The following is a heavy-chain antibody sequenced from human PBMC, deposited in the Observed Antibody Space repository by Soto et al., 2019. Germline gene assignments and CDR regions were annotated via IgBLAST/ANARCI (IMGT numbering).Heavy chain of an antibody. V-gene: IGHV3-30*09. CDR2: ISYDGGDK. Sequence: VQLVESGGGEVQPGRSLRLSCAASGFTYTDFALHWVRQDPGKGLEWVAIISYDGGDKYYADSVKGLFAISRDNPKNTLYLEMNSLRPEDTAVYFCARRAWDSYYAIDVWGHGTTVTVFS. CDR1: GFTYTDFA. D-gene: IGHD3-22*01. CDR3: ARRAWDSYYAIDV. J-gene: IGHJ6*02.